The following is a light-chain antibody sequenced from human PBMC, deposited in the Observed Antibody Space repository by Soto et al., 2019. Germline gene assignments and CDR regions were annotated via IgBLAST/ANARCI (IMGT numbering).Light chain of an antibody. CDR3: QQYNNWPPIT. V-gene: IGKV1-5*01. J-gene: IGKJ5*01. CDR2: DAS. Sequence: DIQMTQSPSTLSASLGDRVTITCRASQSISSRLAWYQQKPGKGPKLLIYDASSLESGVPSRFSGSGSGTEFTLTISSLQPDDFAVYYCQQYNNWPPITFGQGTRLEIK. CDR1: QSISSR.